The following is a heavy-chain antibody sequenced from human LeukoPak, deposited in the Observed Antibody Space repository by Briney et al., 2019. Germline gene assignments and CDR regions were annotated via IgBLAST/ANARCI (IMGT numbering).Heavy chain of an antibody. CDR1: GGSISSYY. CDR3: ARGGGYGDSGDY. D-gene: IGHD4-17*01. Sequence: SETLSLTCTVSGGSISSYYWSWIRQPPGKGQEWIGYIYYSGSTNYNPSLKSRVTISVDTSKNQFSLKLSSVTAADTAVYYCARGGGYGDSGDYWGQGTLVTVSS. V-gene: IGHV4-59*01. J-gene: IGHJ4*02. CDR2: IYYSGST.